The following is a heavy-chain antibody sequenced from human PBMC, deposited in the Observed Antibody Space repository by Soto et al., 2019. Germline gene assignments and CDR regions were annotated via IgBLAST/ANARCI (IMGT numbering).Heavy chain of an antibody. J-gene: IGHJ4*02. V-gene: IGHV2-5*02. Sequence: QITLKESGPTLVRPTQTLTLTCTVSGFSLDTWGVGVGWIRQPPGKAPEWLALIYCDNDKRYSPYLKNRLTINKHTAKNQVVLTVTHMDPVDTVTYNCEGALGSWGSYYLEQWGQGTLVTVSS. D-gene: IGHD3-10*01. CDR3: EGALGSWGSYYLEQ. CDR2: IYCDNDK. CDR1: GFSLDTWGVG.